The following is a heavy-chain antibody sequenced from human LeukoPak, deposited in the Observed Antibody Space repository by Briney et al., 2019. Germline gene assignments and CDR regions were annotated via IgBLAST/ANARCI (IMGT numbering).Heavy chain of an antibody. Sequence: ASVKVSCNTSGYIFTNFGISWVRQAPGQGLEWMGWVSTSNPHTNYAPKFRGRVIMTIDTSTTTAYLEMRSLTSDDTAVYYCARDRFLWGLGNWFDLWGRGTLVTVTS. CDR2: VSTSNPHT. V-gene: IGHV1-18*01. CDR1: GYIFTNFG. D-gene: IGHD3-3*01. J-gene: IGHJ5*02. CDR3: ARDRFLWGLGNWFDL.